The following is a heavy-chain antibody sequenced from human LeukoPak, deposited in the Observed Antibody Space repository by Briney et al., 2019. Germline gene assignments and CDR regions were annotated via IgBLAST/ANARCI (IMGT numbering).Heavy chain of an antibody. CDR1: GGSISSYY. V-gene: IGHV4-4*07. D-gene: IGHD2-2*01. Sequence: SETLSLTCTVSGGSISSYYWSWIRQPAGKGLEWIGRIYTSGSTNYNPSLKSRVTMSVDTSKNQFSLTLSSVTAADTAVYYCARDVPYQLHGGWFDPWGQGTLVTVSS. J-gene: IGHJ5*02. CDR3: ARDVPYQLHGGWFDP. CDR2: IYTSGST.